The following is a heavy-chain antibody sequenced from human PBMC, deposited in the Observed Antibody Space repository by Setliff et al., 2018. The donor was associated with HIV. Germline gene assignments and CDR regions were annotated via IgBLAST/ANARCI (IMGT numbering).Heavy chain of an antibody. CDR1: GITVSGIY. V-gene: IGHV3-11*04. D-gene: IGHD2-15*01. CDR2: ISGLGGGTI. J-gene: IGHJ6*03. Sequence: GGSLRLSCVASGITVSGIYMTWVRQAPGKGLEWVSYISGLGGGTIYYADSVRGRFTISRDDAEKSVYLQMNSLRAEDTAAYYCARAGVVEGYYYYYYMDVWGKGTTVTVSS. CDR3: ARAGVVEGYYYYYYMDV.